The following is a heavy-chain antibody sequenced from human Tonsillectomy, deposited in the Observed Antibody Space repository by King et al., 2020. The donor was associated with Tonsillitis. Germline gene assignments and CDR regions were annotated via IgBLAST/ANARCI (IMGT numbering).Heavy chain of an antibody. CDR1: GFTFDDYA. J-gene: IGHJ4*02. D-gene: IGHD2-15*01. CDR3: AKSANGIFHPTGPFCDY. V-gene: IGHV3-9*01. CDR2: ISWNSGSI. Sequence: VQLVQSGGGLVQPGRSLRLSCAASGFTFDDYAMHWVRQAPGKGLEWVSGISWNSGSIGYADSVKGRFTISRDNAKKSLYLQMNSLRAEDTALYYCAKSANGIFHPTGPFCDYWGQGTLVTVSS.